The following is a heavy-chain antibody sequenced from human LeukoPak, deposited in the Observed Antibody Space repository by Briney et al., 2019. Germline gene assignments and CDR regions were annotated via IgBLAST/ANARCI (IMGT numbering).Heavy chain of an antibody. CDR3: AKDSNTGGYSFGS. CDR1: GSTFHHYS. D-gene: IGHD5-12*01. Sequence: GGSLRLSCAASGSTFHHYSTDWVRQPPGKGREWVSLISWDGGITYYADSARGRFTISRDNSKNSLSLEMNSLRTEDTALYYCAKDSNTGGYSFGSWGQGTLVTVSS. J-gene: IGHJ4*02. V-gene: IGHV3-43*01. CDR2: ISWDGGIT.